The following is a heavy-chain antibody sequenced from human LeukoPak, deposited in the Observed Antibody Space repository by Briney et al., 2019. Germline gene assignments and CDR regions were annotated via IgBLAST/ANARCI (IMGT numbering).Heavy chain of an antibody. V-gene: IGHV3-30*03. J-gene: IGHJ5*02. CDR2: ISYDGSNK. Sequence: GGSLRLSCAVYGFTFSSYGMHWVRQAPGKGLEWVAVISYDGSNKYYADSVKGRFTISRDNSKNTLYLQMNSLRAEDTAVYYCARSVAGFSWFDPWGQGTLVTVSS. CDR3: ARSVAGFSWFDP. CDR1: GFTFSSYG. D-gene: IGHD6-19*01.